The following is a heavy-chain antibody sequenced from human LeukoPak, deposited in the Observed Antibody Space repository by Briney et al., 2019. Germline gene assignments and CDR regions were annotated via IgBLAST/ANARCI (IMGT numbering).Heavy chain of an antibody. D-gene: IGHD5-24*01. CDR1: GFTFSSYE. J-gene: IGHJ3*02. V-gene: IGHV3-48*03. CDR3: AREQRWLQYDAFDI. CDR2: ISSSGSTI. Sequence: GGSLRLSCAASGFTFSSYEMNWVRQAPGKGLEWVSYISSSGSTIYYADSVKGRFTISRDNSKNTLYLQMNSLRAEDTAVYYCAREQRWLQYDAFDIWGQGTMVTVSS.